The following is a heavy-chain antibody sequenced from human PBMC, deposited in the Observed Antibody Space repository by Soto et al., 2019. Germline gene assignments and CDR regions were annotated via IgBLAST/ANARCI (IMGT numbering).Heavy chain of an antibody. CDR2: ISAYNGNT. Sequence: QVQLVQSGAEVKKPGASVKVSCKASGYTFTSYGISWVRQAPGQGLEWMGWISAYNGNTNYAQKLQGRVTMTTDTSTSTAYMELRSLRSADTAVYYCARGRYCSSTSCGYYYYGMDVWGQGTTVTVSS. V-gene: IGHV1-18*01. J-gene: IGHJ6*02. D-gene: IGHD2-2*01. CDR3: ARGRYCSSTSCGYYYYGMDV. CDR1: GYTFTSYG.